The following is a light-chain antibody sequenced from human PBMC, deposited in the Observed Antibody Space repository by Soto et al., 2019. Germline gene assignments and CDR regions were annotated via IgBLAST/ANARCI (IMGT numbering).Light chain of an antibody. CDR1: QRISSW. V-gene: IGKV1-5*03. Sequence: DIQMTPSPSTLSASVGERVTITCRASQRISSWLAWYQQKPGKAPKLLIYKASSLESGVPSRFSGSGSGTEFTLTISSLQPDDFATYYCQQFHSFSPTFGQGTKVEIK. J-gene: IGKJ1*01. CDR3: QQFHSFSPT. CDR2: KAS.